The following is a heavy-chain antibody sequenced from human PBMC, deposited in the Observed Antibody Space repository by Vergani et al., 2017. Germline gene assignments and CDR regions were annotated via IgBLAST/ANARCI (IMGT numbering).Heavy chain of an antibody. Sequence: VQLLESGGSLKQPGGPGRSSAAALVFPCSTNARPGDRQAPGKGLEFVAFIQFDGSNQYSADSVKGRFTLSRDFSKNTLYLQMNSLRTDATATYYCAKHFRGWGIDYWGQGTQVIVSS. D-gene: IGHD3-16*01. V-gene: IGHV3-30*02. CDR1: VFPCSTNA. J-gene: IGHJ4*02. CDR3: AKHFRGWGIDY. CDR2: IQFDGSNQ.